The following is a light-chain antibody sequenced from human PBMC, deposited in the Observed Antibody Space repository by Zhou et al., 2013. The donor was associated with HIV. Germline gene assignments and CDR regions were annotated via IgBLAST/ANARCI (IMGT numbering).Light chain of an antibody. V-gene: IGKV1-27*01. CDR3: QQSYTFPYT. CDR1: QGIFNY. J-gene: IGKJ2*01. Sequence: DIQMTQSPSSLSASVGDRVTITCRASQGIFNYLAWYQQKPGEVPKLLIYAASTLQSGVPSRFTGSGSGTDFTLTISSLQPEDFAIYYCQQSYTFPYTFGQGTKLEIK. CDR2: AAS.